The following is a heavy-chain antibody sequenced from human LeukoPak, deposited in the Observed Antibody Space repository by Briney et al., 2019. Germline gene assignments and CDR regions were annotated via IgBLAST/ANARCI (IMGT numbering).Heavy chain of an antibody. Sequence: GGSLRLSCAASGFTFDDYGMSWVRQAPGKGLEWVSGINWNGGSTGYADSVKGRFTISRVNAKNSLYLQMNSLRAEDTALYYCARDGYDFWSGYSIDYWGQGTLVTVSS. J-gene: IGHJ4*02. D-gene: IGHD3-3*01. CDR2: INWNGGST. V-gene: IGHV3-20*04. CDR1: GFTFDDYG. CDR3: ARDGYDFWSGYSIDY.